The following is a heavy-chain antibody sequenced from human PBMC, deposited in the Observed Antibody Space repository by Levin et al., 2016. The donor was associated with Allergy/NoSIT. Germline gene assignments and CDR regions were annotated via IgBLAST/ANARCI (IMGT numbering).Heavy chain of an antibody. V-gene: IGHV4-31*03. D-gene: IGHD3-22*01. CDR1: GGSISSGGYY. J-gene: IGHJ6*02. Sequence: SETLSLTCTVSGGSISSGGYYWSWIRQHPGKGLEWIGYIYYSGSTYYNPSLKSRVTISVDTSKNQFSLKLSSVTAADTAVYYCARDRSAGDSSGYYWEYYGMDVWGQGTTVTVSS. CDR2: IYYSGST. CDR3: ARDRSAGDSSGYYWEYYGMDV.